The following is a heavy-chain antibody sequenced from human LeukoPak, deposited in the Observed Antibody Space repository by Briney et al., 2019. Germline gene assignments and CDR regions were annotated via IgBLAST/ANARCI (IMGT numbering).Heavy chain of an antibody. Sequence: GGSLRLSCAASGFTFSKSWMSWVRQATGKGLEWVSAIGTAGDTYYPGSVKGRFTISRENAKNSLYLQMNSLRAGDTAVYYCARGATGYSSSWYYFDYWGQGTLVTVSS. CDR1: GFTFSKSW. D-gene: IGHD6-13*01. CDR2: IGTAGDT. CDR3: ARGATGYSSSWYYFDY. V-gene: IGHV3-13*01. J-gene: IGHJ4*02.